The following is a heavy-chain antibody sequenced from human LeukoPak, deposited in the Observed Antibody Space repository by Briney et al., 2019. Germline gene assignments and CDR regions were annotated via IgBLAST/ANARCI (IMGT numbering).Heavy chain of an antibody. CDR2: INVGNDNT. Sequence: GESLKISCKGSGYSFTSYWIGWVRQAPGQRLEWMGWINVGNDNTKYSQNFQGRVTMTRNTSISTAYMELSSLRSEDTAVYYCARGVYPDYWGQGTLVTVSS. CDR1: GYSFTSYW. V-gene: IGHV1-3*01. D-gene: IGHD2-2*02. J-gene: IGHJ4*02. CDR3: ARGVYPDY.